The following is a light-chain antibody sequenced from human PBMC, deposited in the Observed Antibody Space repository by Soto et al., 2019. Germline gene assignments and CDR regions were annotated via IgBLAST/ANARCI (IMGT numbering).Light chain of an antibody. J-gene: IGKJ1*01. V-gene: IGKV1-5*01. CDR3: QQSTNMPWT. Sequence: DIQMTQSPSTLSASVGDRVTLTCRASQSISSWLAWYQQKPGKAPKLLIYDASSLESGVPSRFSGSGSGTDFTLTISSLQPEDFGTYYCQQSTNMPWTFGQGTKVDIK. CDR1: QSISSW. CDR2: DAS.